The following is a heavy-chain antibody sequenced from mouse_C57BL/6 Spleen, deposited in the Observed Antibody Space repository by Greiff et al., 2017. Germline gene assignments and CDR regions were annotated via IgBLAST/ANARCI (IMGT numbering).Heavy chain of an antibody. CDR3: ARGKIDDGYYGGIYYAMDY. J-gene: IGHJ4*01. CDR2: IYPGDGDT. V-gene: IGHV1-82*01. CDR1: GYAFSSSW. D-gene: IGHD2-3*01. Sequence: QVQLQQSGPELVKPGASVKISCKASGYAFSSSWMNWVKQRPGKGLEWIGRIYPGDGDTNYNGKFKGKATLTADKSSSTAYMQLSSLTSEDSAVYFCARGKIDDGYYGGIYYAMDYWGQGTSVTVSS.